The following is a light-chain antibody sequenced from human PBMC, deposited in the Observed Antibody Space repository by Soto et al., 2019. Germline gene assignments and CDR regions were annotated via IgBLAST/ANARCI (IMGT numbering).Light chain of an antibody. V-gene: IGKV1-27*01. CDR2: AAS. Sequence: DIQVTQYPSSLSASVGDRVTITCRASQDIKNYLAWYQQKQGEIPKLLIYAASTLESGIPPRFSGSGSGTDFTLTINNMQPEAVATYYCQRYYNAPFTFGGGTKVDIK. CDR3: QRYYNAPFT. J-gene: IGKJ4*01. CDR1: QDIKNY.